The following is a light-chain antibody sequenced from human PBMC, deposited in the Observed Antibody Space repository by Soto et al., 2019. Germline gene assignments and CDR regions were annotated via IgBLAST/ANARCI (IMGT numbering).Light chain of an antibody. V-gene: IGKV3-15*01. J-gene: IGKJ2*03. CDR3: QRYNYWYS. CDR1: QSITND. Sequence: EIVMTQSPATLSVSPGERATITCRASQSITNDLAWYQQKPGKAPRVLVYGASTTATGVPARFSGSGSGTEFTLTISSLQSEDFAVYYCQRYNYWYSFGQGTKLEIK. CDR2: GAS.